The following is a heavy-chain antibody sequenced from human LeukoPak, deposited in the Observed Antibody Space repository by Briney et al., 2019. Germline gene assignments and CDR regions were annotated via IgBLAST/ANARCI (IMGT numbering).Heavy chain of an antibody. J-gene: IGHJ4*02. Sequence: GASVKVSCKASGGTFSSYAISWVRQAPGQGLEWMGRIIPILGIANYAQKFQGRVTITADKSTSTAYMELSSLRSEDTAVYYCARFIAVAGTIDYWGQGTLVTVSS. V-gene: IGHV1-69*04. CDR1: GGTFSSYA. D-gene: IGHD6-19*01. CDR3: ARFIAVAGTIDY. CDR2: IIPILGIA.